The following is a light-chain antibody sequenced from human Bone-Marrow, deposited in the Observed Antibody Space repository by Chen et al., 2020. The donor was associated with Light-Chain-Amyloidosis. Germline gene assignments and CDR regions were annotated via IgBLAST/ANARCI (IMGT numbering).Light chain of an antibody. J-gene: IGLJ3*02. CDR1: SSDVGGYNY. CDR3: SSYAGSNNLV. Sequence: QSALTQPPSASGSPGQSVTISCPGTSSDVGGYNYVSWYKQHPGKAPKLMIYEVSKRPSGVPDRFSGSKSGNTASLTVSGLQAEDEADYYCSSYAGSNNLVFGGGTKLTVL. CDR2: EVS. V-gene: IGLV2-8*01.